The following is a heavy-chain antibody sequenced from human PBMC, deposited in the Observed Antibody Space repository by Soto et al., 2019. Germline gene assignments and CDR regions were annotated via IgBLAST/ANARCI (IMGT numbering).Heavy chain of an antibody. CDR1: GFTFSSYG. V-gene: IGHV3-33*01. CDR3: ARDYYDFWSGDTRWFDP. J-gene: IGHJ5*02. CDR2: IWYDGSNK. Sequence: QVQLVESGGGVVQPGRSLRLSCAASGFTFSSYGMHWVRQAPGKGLEWVAVIWYDGSNKYYADSVKGRFTISRDNSKNTLYLQMNSLRADDTAVYYCARDYYDFWSGDTRWFDPWGQGTLVTVSS. D-gene: IGHD3-3*01.